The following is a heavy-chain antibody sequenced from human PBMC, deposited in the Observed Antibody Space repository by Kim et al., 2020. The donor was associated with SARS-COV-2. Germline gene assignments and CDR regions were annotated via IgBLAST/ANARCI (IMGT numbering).Heavy chain of an antibody. J-gene: IGHJ4*02. CDR1: GFTFSSYA. CDR2: ISGSGGST. CDR3: AKIWFGELFELNPYYFDY. Sequence: GGSLRLSCAASGFTFSSYAMSWVRQAPGKGLEWVSAISGSGGSTYYADSVKGRFTISRDNSKNTLYLQMNSLRAEDTAVYYCAKIWFGELFELNPYYFDYWGQGTLVTVSS. D-gene: IGHD3-10*01. V-gene: IGHV3-23*01.